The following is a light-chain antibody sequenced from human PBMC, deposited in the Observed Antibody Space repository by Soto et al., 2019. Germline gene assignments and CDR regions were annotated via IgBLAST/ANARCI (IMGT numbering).Light chain of an antibody. CDR1: QSVTSN. CDR3: QQYNNWPLT. V-gene: IGKV3-15*01. CDR2: GAS. J-gene: IGKJ4*01. Sequence: EIVMTQSPATLSVSPGDRATLSCRASQSVTSNLAWYQQKRGQAPRLLIHGASTRASGIPARFSGSGSGTEFTLTISSLQSEDFAVYYCQQYNNWPLTFGGGTKVEIK.